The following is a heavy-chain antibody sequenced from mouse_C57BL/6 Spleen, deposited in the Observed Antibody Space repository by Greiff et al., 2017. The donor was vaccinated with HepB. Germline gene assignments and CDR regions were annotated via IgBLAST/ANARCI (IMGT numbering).Heavy chain of an antibody. J-gene: IGHJ2*01. Sequence: EVQRVESEGGLVQPGSSMKLSCTASGFTFSDYYMAWVRQVPEKGLEWVANINYDGSSTYYLDSLKSRFIISRDNAKNILYLQMSSLKSEDTATYYCARVRAGYFDYWGQGTTLTVSS. CDR2: INYDGSST. CDR3: ARVRAGYFDY. CDR1: GFTFSDYY. V-gene: IGHV5-16*01.